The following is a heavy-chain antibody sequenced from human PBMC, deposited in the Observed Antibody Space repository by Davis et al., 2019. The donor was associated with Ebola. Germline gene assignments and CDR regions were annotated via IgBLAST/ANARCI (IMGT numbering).Heavy chain of an antibody. J-gene: IGHJ5*02. CDR2: ISSSSTTK. V-gene: IGHV3-48*04. CDR3: ARQVWNFDNWFDP. D-gene: IGHD1-7*01. Sequence: GGSLRLSCAASGFTFSSYSMNWVRQAPGRGLEWVSYISSSSTTKYYADSVKGRFTISRDNAKNSLYLQMNSLRAEDTAVYYCARQVWNFDNWFDPWGQGTLVTVSS. CDR1: GFTFSSYS.